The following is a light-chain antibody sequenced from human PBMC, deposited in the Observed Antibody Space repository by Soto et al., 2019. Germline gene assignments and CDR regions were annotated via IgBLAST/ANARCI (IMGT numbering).Light chain of an antibody. CDR3: QSYDSSLTVYV. J-gene: IGLJ1*01. CDR1: SSNIGTRYD. Sequence: QSVLTQPPSVSGAPGQRVTISCTGSSSNIGTRYDVHWYQQIPGTAPKLLIYGNTNRPSGVPDRFSGSKSGTSASLAITGLQAEDGADYYCQSYDSSLTVYVFGTGTKLTVL. V-gene: IGLV1-40*01. CDR2: GNT.